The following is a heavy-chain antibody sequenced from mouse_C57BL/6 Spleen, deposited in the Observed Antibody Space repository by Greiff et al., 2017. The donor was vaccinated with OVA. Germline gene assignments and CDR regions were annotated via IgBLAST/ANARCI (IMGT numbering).Heavy chain of an antibody. J-gene: IGHJ3*01. CDR3: ARRGDSLPEFAY. CDR1: GYTFTDYN. Sequence: EVQLQQSGPELVKPGASVKMSCKASGYTFTDYNMPWVKQSHGKSLEWIGYINPNNGGTSYNQKFKGKATLTVNKSSSTAYMELRSLTSEDSAVYYCARRGDSLPEFAYWGQGTLVTVSA. CDR2: INPNNGGT. D-gene: IGHD2-1*01. V-gene: IGHV1-22*01.